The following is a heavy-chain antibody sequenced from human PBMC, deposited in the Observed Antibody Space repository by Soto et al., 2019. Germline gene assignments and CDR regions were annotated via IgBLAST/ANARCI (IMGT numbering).Heavy chain of an antibody. Sequence: GGSLRLSCAASGFTFSSYAMSWVRQAPGKGLEWVSAISGSGGSTYYADSVKGRFTISRDNSKNTLYLQMNSLRAEDTAVYYCAREPPAYYDFWSGRSPMDVWGQGTTVTVSS. V-gene: IGHV3-23*01. CDR3: AREPPAYYDFWSGRSPMDV. CDR2: ISGSGGST. J-gene: IGHJ6*02. CDR1: GFTFSSYA. D-gene: IGHD3-3*01.